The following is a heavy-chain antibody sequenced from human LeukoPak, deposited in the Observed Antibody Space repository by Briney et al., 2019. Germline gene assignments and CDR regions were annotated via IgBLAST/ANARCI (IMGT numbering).Heavy chain of an antibody. V-gene: IGHV4-59*02. J-gene: IGHJ4*02. CDR1: GATVTGYY. Sequence: SETLSLTCTISGATVTGYYWSWVRQAPGKGLEYIGYIYYSAKTDYNPSLKSRATISLDTSKNQFSLTLTSVTAADTVVYFCARIDDYGDSGYFDFWGQGTLVTVSS. CDR3: ARIDDYGDSGYFDF. D-gene: IGHD4-17*01. CDR2: IYYSAKT.